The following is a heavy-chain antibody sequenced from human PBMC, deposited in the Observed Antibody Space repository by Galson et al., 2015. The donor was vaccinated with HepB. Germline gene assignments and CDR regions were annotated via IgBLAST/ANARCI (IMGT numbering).Heavy chain of an antibody. V-gene: IGHV3-21*01. D-gene: IGHD2-2*01. CDR3: ATIFPATYAMDV. Sequence: SLRLSCAASGFTFNSYSMHWVRQAPGKGLEWVSSITTTSSNIYYADSVKGRFTISRDDAKNTLYLQMNSLRTEDTALYYCATIFPATYAMDVWGQGTTVTVSS. CDR2: ITTTSSNI. J-gene: IGHJ6*02. CDR1: GFTFNSYS.